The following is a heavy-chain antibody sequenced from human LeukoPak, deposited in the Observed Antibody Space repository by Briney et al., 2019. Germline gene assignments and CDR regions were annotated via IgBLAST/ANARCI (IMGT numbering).Heavy chain of an antibody. Sequence: PAETLSLTCAVYGGSFSGYYWTWLRQSPGKGLEWIGEINPSGSNYYNPSLKSRLTISRSTSKNQFPLRLSSVTAADSAVYYCARGRQEISMILVVMTGVSYYLDVWGKGTTVTVS. D-gene: IGHD3-22*01. V-gene: IGHV4-34*01. CDR2: INPSGSN. CDR1: GGSFSGYY. CDR3: ARGRQEISMILVVMTGVSYYLDV. J-gene: IGHJ6*03.